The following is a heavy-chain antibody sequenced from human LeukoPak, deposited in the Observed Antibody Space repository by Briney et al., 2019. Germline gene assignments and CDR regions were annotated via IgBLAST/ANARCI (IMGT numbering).Heavy chain of an antibody. CDR1: GFTFSSYW. V-gene: IGHV3-74*01. D-gene: IGHD3-3*01. J-gene: IGHJ5*02. CDR2: MNSDGSST. Sequence: PGGSLRLSCAASGFTFSSYWMHWVRHAPGKGLVWVSRMNSDGSSTSYADSVKGRFTISRDNAKNTLYLQMNSLRAEDTAVYYCARVVNYDFWSGLNHWGQGTLVTVSS. CDR3: ARVVNYDFWSGLNH.